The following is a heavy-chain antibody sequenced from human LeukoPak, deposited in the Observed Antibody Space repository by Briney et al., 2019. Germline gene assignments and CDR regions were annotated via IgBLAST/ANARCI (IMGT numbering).Heavy chain of an antibody. V-gene: IGHV3-15*01. D-gene: IGHD6-19*01. Sequence: GGSLRLSCAASGFTFNNAWMSWVRQAPGKGLEWVGRIKSKTDGGTADHAAPVKGRFTISRDDSENTLYLQMNSLKPEDTAMYYCTTLAVAGGGQGTLVAVSS. CDR2: IKSKTDGGTA. CDR1: GFTFNNAW. CDR3: TTLAVAG. J-gene: IGHJ4*02.